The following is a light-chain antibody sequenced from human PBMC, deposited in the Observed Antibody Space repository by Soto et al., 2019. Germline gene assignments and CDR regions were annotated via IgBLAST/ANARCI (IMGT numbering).Light chain of an antibody. CDR2: AAS. Sequence: DIQMTQSPSSLSASEGDRVTITCQATQDINNYLNWYQQKPGKAPKLLIYAASNLETGGPSTFGASGSGTDFTFNISCLPPSDFGTYYCQQYDNLPPTCGQGTKLQIK. CDR1: QDINNY. CDR3: QQYDNLPPT. V-gene: IGKV1-33*01. J-gene: IGKJ2*01.